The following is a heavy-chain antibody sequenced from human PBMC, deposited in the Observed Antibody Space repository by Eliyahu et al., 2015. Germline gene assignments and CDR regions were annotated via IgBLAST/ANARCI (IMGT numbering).Heavy chain of an antibody. CDR1: XFTFSSYW. CDR2: INSDGSST. J-gene: IGHJ6*02. V-gene: IGHV3-74*01. Sequence: EVQLVESGGGLVQPGGSLXLSCAXSXFTFSSYWMHWVRQAXGKGLVXVSRINSDGSSTSYADSVKGRFTISRDNAKNTLYLQMNSLRAEDTAVYYCARGYLPGMDVWGQGTTVTVSS. CDR3: ARGYLPGMDV. D-gene: IGHD1-1*01.